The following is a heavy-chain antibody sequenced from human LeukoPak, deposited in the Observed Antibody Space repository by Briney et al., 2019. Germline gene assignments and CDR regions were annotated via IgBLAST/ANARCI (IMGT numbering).Heavy chain of an antibody. V-gene: IGHV4-39*01. CDR3: ASYYDFWSGLDY. CDR2: IYYSGST. D-gene: IGHD3-3*01. Sequence: PSETLSLTCTVSGGSISSSSYYWGWIRQPPGKGLEWIGSIYYSGSTYYNPSLKSRVTISVDTSKNQFSLKLSSETAADTAVYYCASYYDFWSGLDYWGQGTLVTVSS. CDR1: GGSISSSSYY. J-gene: IGHJ4*02.